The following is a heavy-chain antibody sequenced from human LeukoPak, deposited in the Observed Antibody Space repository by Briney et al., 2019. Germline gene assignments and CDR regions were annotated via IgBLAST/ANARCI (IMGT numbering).Heavy chain of an antibody. V-gene: IGHV3-53*01. CDR2: IYSGGST. CDR3: AKSRSGSANWALQIFDN. Sequence: GGSLRLSCAASGFTVSSNYMSWVRQAPGKGLEWVSVIYSGGSTYYADPVKGRFTISRDNSKNTLYLQMNSLRAEDTAVYFCAKSRSGSANWALQIFDNWGQGTLVTVSS. CDR1: GFTVSSNY. J-gene: IGHJ4*02. D-gene: IGHD1-1*01.